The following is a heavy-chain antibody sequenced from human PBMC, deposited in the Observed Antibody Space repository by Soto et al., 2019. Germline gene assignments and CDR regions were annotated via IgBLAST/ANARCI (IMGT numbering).Heavy chain of an antibody. V-gene: IGHV1-69*01. CDR3: PRPPSGQLGAEYFQH. Sequence: QVQLVQSGAEVKKPGSSVKVSCKASGGTFSSYAISWVRQAPGQGLEWMGGIIPIFGTANYAQKFQGRVKITADESTSTAYMELSSLRSEDTAVYYCPRPPSGQLGAEYFQHWGQGTLVTVSS. CDR2: IIPIFGTA. D-gene: IGHD6-13*01. J-gene: IGHJ1*01. CDR1: GGTFSSYA.